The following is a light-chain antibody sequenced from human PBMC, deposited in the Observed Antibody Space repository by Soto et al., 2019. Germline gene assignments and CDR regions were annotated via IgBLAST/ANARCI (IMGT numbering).Light chain of an antibody. J-gene: IGKJ1*01. Sequence: DIQMAQSPYTLSASVGARVTITCRASQSISTWLAWYQQKPGKAPNLLIYKASRLETGVPSRFSGSGSGTDFTLTISSLQPEDFAVYYCQLYGTSPKPFGQGAKVAI. CDR3: QLYGTSPKP. V-gene: IGKV1-5*03. CDR1: QSISTW. CDR2: KAS.